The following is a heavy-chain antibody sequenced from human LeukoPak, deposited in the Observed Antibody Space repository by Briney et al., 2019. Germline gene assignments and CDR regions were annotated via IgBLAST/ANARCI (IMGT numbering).Heavy chain of an antibody. CDR3: ARRDGSIGAKDY. CDR1: GGSISSSSYY. CDR2: IYYSGRT. V-gene: IGHV4-39*01. D-gene: IGHD5-24*01. J-gene: IGHJ4*02. Sequence: PSETLSLTCTVSGGSISSSSYYWGWIRQPPGQGLEWIGSIYYSGRTYYNPSLKSRVTISVDTSKNQFSLKLSSVTAADTAVYYCARRDGSIGAKDYWGQGTLVTVSS.